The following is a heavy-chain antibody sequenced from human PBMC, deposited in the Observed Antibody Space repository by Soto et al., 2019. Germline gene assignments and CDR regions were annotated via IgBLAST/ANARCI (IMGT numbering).Heavy chain of an antibody. CDR3: ARAVTRFYGMDV. J-gene: IGHJ6*02. V-gene: IGHV3-74*01. CDR1: GFTFSNYW. D-gene: IGHD4-17*01. Sequence: EVQLVESGGGLVQPGGSLRLSCTASGFTFSNYWMHWVRQVPGKWLVWVSRINSDGSNTIYADSVKGRFTISRDNAKNTLYLQMNSLRAEDTAVYYCARAVTRFYGMDVWGQGTTVTVSS. CDR2: INSDGSNT.